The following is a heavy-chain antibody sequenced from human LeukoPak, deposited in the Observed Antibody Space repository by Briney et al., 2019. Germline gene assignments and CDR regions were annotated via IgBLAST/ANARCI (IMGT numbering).Heavy chain of an antibody. D-gene: IGHD4-17*01. V-gene: IGHV1-2*02. Sequence: ASVKVSCKASGYTFTGYYMHWVRQAPGQGLEWMGWINPNSGGTNYAQKFQGRVTMTRDTSISTAYMELSRLRSDDTAVYYCARGRTTVTSPPDYWGQGTLVTVSS. CDR1: GYTFTGYY. CDR2: INPNSGGT. CDR3: ARGRTTVTSPPDY. J-gene: IGHJ4*02.